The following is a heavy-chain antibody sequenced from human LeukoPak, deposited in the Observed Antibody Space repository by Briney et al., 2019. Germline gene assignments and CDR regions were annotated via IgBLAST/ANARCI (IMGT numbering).Heavy chain of an antibody. V-gene: IGHV1-46*01. Sequence: GASVTVSCKASGYTFTIYFMHWVRQAPGQGIEWMGIINPGGGSTRYSQKFQGRVTVTRDTSTSTVYMELSSLTSDDTAVYYCARGRTSMIVVALDHWGQGTLVTVSS. J-gene: IGHJ4*02. CDR3: ARGRTSMIVVALDH. CDR2: INPGGGST. D-gene: IGHD3-22*01. CDR1: GYTFTIYF.